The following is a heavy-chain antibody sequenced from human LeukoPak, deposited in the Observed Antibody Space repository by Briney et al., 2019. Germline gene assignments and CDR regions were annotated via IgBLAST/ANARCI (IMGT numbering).Heavy chain of an antibody. CDR1: GYTFTSYA. CDR2: INAGNGNT. Sequence: ASVRVSCKASGYTFTSYAMHWVRQAPGQRLEWMGWINAGNGNTKYSQKFQGRVTITRDTSASTAYMELSSLRSEDTAVYYCATGSIVYYFDYWGQGTLVTVSS. CDR3: ATGSIVYYFDY. J-gene: IGHJ4*02. V-gene: IGHV1-3*01. D-gene: IGHD5/OR15-5a*01.